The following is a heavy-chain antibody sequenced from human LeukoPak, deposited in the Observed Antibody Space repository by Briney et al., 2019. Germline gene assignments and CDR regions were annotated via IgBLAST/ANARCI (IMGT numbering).Heavy chain of an antibody. CDR1: GGSFSGYY. D-gene: IGHD5-24*01. J-gene: IGHJ4*02. CDR2: ISHSGST. V-gene: IGHV4-34*01. CDR3: ARGRGMLATMNY. Sequence: SETLSLTCAVYGGSFSGYYWSWIRQPPGKGLEWIGEISHSGSTNYNPSLKSRVTISVDTSKNQFSLKLSSVTAADTAVYYCARGRGMLATMNYWGQGTLVTVSS.